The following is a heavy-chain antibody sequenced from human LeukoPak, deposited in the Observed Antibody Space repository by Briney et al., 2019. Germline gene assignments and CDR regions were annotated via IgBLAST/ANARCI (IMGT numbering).Heavy chain of an antibody. Sequence: PSQTLSLTCTVSGGSISSGGYYWSWIRQHPGKGLEWIGYIYYSGSTYNPSLKSRVTISVDTSKNQFSLKLSSVTAADTAVYHCARIPRDYYYYGMDVWGQGTTVTVSS. CDR2: IYYSGST. CDR1: GGSISSGGYY. CDR3: ARIPRDYYYYGMDV. J-gene: IGHJ6*02. V-gene: IGHV4-31*03.